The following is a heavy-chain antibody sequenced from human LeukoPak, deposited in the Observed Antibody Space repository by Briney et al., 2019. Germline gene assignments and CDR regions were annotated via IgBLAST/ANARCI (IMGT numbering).Heavy chain of an antibody. J-gene: IGHJ4*02. CDR1: GFTFSSYG. Sequence: GGALRLSCAASGFTFSSYGMSWVRQAPGKGLEWVSAISGSGGSTYYADSVKGRFTISRDNSKNTLYLQMNSLRAEDTAVYYCAGYDSSGYYSDYWGQGTLVTVSS. D-gene: IGHD3-22*01. V-gene: IGHV3-23*01. CDR3: AGYDSSGYYSDY. CDR2: ISGSGGST.